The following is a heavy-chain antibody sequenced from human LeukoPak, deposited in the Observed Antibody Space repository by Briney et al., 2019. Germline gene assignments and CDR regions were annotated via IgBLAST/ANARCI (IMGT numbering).Heavy chain of an antibody. J-gene: IGHJ4*02. D-gene: IGHD2-15*01. CDR1: GYTFTSYA. V-gene: IGHV1-3*01. CDR2: INAGNGNT. CDR3: ARESRAYCSGGSCYQFDY. Sequence: VASVKVSCKASGYTFTSYAMHWVRQAPGQRLEWMGWINAGNGNTKYSQKFQGRVTITRDTSASTAYMELSSLRSEDTAVYYCARESRAYCSGGSCYQFDYWGQGTLVTVSS.